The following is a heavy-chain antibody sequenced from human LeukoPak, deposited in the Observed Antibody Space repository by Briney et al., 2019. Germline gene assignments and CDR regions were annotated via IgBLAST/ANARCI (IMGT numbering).Heavy chain of an antibody. Sequence: SETLSLTCTVCGGSISSGDYYWSWIRQPPGKGLEWIAYMYYSGSTYYNPSLKSRVTMSADTSKNQLSLKLSSVTAADTAVYYCARPYYYDSRIDPWGQGILVTVSS. J-gene: IGHJ5*02. V-gene: IGHV4-30-4*01. CDR2: MYYSGST. CDR1: GGSISSGDYY. CDR3: ARPYYYDSRIDP. D-gene: IGHD3-22*01.